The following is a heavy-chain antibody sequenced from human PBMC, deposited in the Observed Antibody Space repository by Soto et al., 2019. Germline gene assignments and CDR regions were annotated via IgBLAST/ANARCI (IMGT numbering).Heavy chain of an antibody. V-gene: IGHV4-39*01. CDR3: ARQDVLRYFDWLLHFDY. CDR1: GGSISSSSYY. D-gene: IGHD3-9*01. CDR2: IYYSGST. J-gene: IGHJ4*02. Sequence: PSETLSLTCTVSGGSISSSSYYWGWIRQPPGKGLEWIGSIYYSGSTYYNPSLKSRVTISVDTSKNQFSLKLSSVTAADTAVYYCARQDVLRYFDWLLHFDYWGQGTLVTVS.